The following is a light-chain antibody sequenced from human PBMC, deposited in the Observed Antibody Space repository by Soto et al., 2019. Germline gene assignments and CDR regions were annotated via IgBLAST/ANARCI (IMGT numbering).Light chain of an antibody. Sequence: DIQMTQSPSSLSASVGDRVTITCQASQDISNYLNWYQQKPGKAPKLLIYDASNLETGVPSRFSGSGSGTDFTFTISSLQPEDIATYYCQQSYSTPRTFGGGTKVDIK. CDR1: QDISNY. CDR3: QQSYSTPRT. V-gene: IGKV1-33*01. J-gene: IGKJ4*01. CDR2: DAS.